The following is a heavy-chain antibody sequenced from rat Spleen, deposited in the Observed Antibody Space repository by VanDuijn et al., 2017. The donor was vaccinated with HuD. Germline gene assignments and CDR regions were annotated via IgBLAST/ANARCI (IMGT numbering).Heavy chain of an antibody. Sequence: EVQLVESDGGLVQPGRSLKLSCAASGFTFSDYGVAWVRQALTKGLEWVATISDGDSSGHSSTYYRDSVKGRFTISRDNAKSTLYLQMDSLRSEDTATYYCANYYSGPFDYWGQGVMVTVSS. CDR1: GFTFSDYG. D-gene: IGHD1-1*01. CDR2: ISDGDSSGHSST. V-gene: IGHV5-29*01. CDR3: ANYYSGPFDY. J-gene: IGHJ2*01.